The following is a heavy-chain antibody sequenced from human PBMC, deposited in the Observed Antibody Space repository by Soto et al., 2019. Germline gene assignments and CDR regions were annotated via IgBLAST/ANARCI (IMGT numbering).Heavy chain of an antibody. CDR3: ARASRRLVLDP. Sequence: TVSGGSISSGDYYWSWIRQPPGKGLEWIGYIYYSGSTYYNPSLKSRVTISVDTSKNQFSLKLSSVTAADTAVYYCARASRRLVLDPWGQGTLVTVSS. CDR1: GGSISSGDYY. V-gene: IGHV4-30-4*01. CDR2: IYYSGST. D-gene: IGHD3-16*02. J-gene: IGHJ5*02.